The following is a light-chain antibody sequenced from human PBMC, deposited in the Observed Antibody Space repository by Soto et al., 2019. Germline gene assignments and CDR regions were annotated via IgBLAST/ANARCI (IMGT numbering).Light chain of an antibody. CDR3: QQLYTLPFT. Sequence: DIQMTQYPSTLSASIGDRVTITCRASQAIDSWLAWYQQKPGEAPKLLIFTGSLLHSGVPPRFSGSGSGTDFTLTISGLLPEDFAAYHCQQLYTLPFTFGQGTHWRL. V-gene: IGKV1-9*01. CDR1: QAIDSW. J-gene: IGKJ5*01. CDR2: TGS.